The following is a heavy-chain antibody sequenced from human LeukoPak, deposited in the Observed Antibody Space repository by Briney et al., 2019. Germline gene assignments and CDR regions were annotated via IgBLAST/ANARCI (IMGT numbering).Heavy chain of an antibody. D-gene: IGHD6-19*01. J-gene: IGHJ5*02. CDR2: IIPIFGTA. CDR1: GGTFSSYA. Sequence: SVKVSCKASGGTFSSYAISCVRQAPGQGLEWMGGIIPIFGTANYAQKFQGRVTITTDESTSTAYMELSSLRSEDTAVYYCARDPAYSSGWYRFDPWGQGTLVTVSS. CDR3: ARDPAYSSGWYRFDP. V-gene: IGHV1-69*05.